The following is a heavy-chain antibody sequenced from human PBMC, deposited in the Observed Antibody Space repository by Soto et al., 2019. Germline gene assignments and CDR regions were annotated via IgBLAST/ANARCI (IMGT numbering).Heavy chain of an antibody. CDR2: IYYSGST. V-gene: IGHV4-39*01. CDR1: GISVSTSDYY. Sequence: SETLSLTCTVSGISVSTSDYYWGWVRQPPGKGLDWIGNIYYSGSTFYNPSLRSRVTLSVDTSKNQFSLRLNSVTAANTAVYFCAGFVVPASRNSDFDYWGQGTLVTVSS. D-gene: IGHD2-15*01. J-gene: IGHJ4*02. CDR3: AGFVVPASRNSDFDY.